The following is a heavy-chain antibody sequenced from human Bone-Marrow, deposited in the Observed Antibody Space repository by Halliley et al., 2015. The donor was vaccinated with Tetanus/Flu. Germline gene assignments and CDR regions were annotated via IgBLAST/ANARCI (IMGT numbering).Heavy chain of an antibody. CDR3: ARERWWQHHPLDY. CDR2: IKADGAEK. V-gene: IGHV3-7*01. D-gene: IGHD2-15*01. CDR1: GFTFSTYS. J-gene: IGHJ4*02. Sequence: AASGFTFSTYSMTWVRQAPGKGLEWLANIKADGAEKNYVDSVQGRFTISRDNANNSVSLQMNSLRAEDTAVYYCARERWWQHHPLDYWGQGALVIVSS.